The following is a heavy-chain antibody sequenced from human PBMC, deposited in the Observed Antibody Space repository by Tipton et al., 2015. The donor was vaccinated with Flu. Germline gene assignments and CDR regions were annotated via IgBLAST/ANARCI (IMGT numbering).Heavy chain of an antibody. J-gene: IGHJ3*02. CDR1: GFTFNHCG. CDR2: ISRDGSNK. D-gene: IGHD5-18*01. CDR3: AVSYPDAFDI. V-gene: IGHV3-30*03. Sequence: SLRLSCAASGFTFNHCGMHWVRQAPGKGLEWVAVISRDGSNKYYADSVKGRFTISRDNSKDTLYLQMDSLRAGDTAMYYCAVSYPDAFDIWGQGTVVTVSP.